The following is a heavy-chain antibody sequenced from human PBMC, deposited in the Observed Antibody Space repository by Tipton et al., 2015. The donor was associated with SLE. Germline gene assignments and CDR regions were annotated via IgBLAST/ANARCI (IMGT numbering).Heavy chain of an antibody. V-gene: IGHV3-33*01. CDR3: ARHNTGWNAFDI. Sequence: SLRLSCVAAGFKFTRHGIHWVRQAPGKGLEWVAVIWYDGSDKYYADSVKGRFTISRDNSKNTVSLQMDSLRADDTAVYYCARHNTGWNAFDIWGQGTMVTVSS. CDR2: IWYDGSDK. J-gene: IGHJ3*02. D-gene: IGHD6-19*01. CDR1: GFKFTRHG.